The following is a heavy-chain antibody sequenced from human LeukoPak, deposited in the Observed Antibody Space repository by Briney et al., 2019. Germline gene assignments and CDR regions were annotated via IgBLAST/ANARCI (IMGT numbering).Heavy chain of an antibody. CDR2: ISYDGSNK. V-gene: IGHV3-30*14. J-gene: IGHJ4*02. CDR3: VGYGGNPF. D-gene: IGHD4-23*01. Sequence: GRSLRLSCAASGFTFSSYAMHWVRQAPGKGLEWVAVISYDGSNKYYADSVKGRFTISRDNSKNTLYLQMNTLRAEDTAVYYCVGYGGNPFWGQGTLDTVSS. CDR1: GFTFSSYA.